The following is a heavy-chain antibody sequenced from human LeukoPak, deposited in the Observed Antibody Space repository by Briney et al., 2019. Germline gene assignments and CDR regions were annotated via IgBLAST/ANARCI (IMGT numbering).Heavy chain of an antibody. CDR2: MNPNSGNT. D-gene: IGHD5-18*01. CDR3: ASYVDTAMGEAFDY. Sequence: ASVKVSCKASGYTFTSYDINWVRQATGQGPEWMGWMNPNSGNTGYAQKFQGRVTMTRNTSISTAYMELSSLRSEDTAVYYCASYVDTAMGEAFDYWGQGTLVTVSS. CDR1: GYTFTSYD. J-gene: IGHJ4*02. V-gene: IGHV1-8*01.